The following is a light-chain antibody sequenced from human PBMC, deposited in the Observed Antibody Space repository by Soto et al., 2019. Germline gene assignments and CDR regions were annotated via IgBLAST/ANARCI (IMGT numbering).Light chain of an antibody. CDR1: QTSLTSSNNSNY. CDR3: QQCSNWLT. V-gene: IGKV4-1*01. CDR2: WAS. Sequence: SVTTQPADSLSRSLDARSPINRKSGQTSLTSSNNSNYLAWYQQKSGQPPKLLIYWASTRDSGVPDRFSGSGSGTDFTLTISSLQAEDVAVYYCQQCSNWLTFGGGTKVDIK. J-gene: IGKJ4*01.